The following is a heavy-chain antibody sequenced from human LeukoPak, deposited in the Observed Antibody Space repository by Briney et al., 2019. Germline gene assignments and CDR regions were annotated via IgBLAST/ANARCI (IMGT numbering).Heavy chain of an antibody. CDR1: GFTFSSYW. J-gene: IGHJ5*02. Sequence: GGSLRLSCAASGFTFSSYWMSWVRQAPGKGLEWVSSISSSSSYIYYADSVKGRFTISRDNAKNSLYLQMNSLRAEDTAVYYCARDLITMVRGVGIWFDPWGQGTLVTVSS. D-gene: IGHD3-10*01. CDR3: ARDLITMVRGVGIWFDP. V-gene: IGHV3-21*01. CDR2: ISSSSSYI.